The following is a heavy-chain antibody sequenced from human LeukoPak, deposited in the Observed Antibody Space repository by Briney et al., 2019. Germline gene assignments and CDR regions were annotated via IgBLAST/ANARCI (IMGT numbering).Heavy chain of an antibody. J-gene: IGHJ4*02. D-gene: IGHD6-19*01. V-gene: IGHV3-21*01. CDR3: ARGPLGYLGYSSAWYTDY. CDR1: GFTFSDYT. Sequence: GGSLSLSCAASGFTFSDYTIMWVRQAPGKGLEYVSYITSRSTYIYYADSVKVRFTISRDNAKNSLYLQMNSLRTEDMAVYYCARGPLGYLGYSSAWYTDYWGQGALVSVSS. CDR2: ITSRSTYI.